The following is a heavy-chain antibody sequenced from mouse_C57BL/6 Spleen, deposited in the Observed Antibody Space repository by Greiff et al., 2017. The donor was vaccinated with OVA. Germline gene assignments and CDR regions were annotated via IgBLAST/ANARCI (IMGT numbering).Heavy chain of an antibody. D-gene: IGHD1-1*01. V-gene: IGHV1-80*01. CDR2: IYPGDGDT. CDR1: GYAFSSYW. Sequence: VQLQQSGAELVKPGASVKISCKASGYAFSSYWMNWVKQRPGKGLEWIGQIYPGDGDTNYNGKFKGKATLTADKSSSTAYMQLSSLTSEDSAVYFCARAPELRKYYYAMDYWGQGTSVTVSS. J-gene: IGHJ4*01. CDR3: ARAPELRKYYYAMDY.